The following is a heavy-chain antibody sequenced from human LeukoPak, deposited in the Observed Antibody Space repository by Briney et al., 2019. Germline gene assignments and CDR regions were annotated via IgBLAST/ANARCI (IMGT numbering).Heavy chain of an antibody. CDR2: INHSGST. D-gene: IGHD3-22*01. V-gene: IGHV4-34*01. CDR3: ARGQRITMTD. J-gene: IGHJ4*02. Sequence: SETLSLTCAVYGGSFSGYYWSWIRQPPGKGLEWIGEINHSGSTNYNPSLKSRVTISVDTSKNQFSLRLSSVTAADTAVYYCARGQRITMTDWGQGTLVTVSS. CDR1: GGSFSGYY.